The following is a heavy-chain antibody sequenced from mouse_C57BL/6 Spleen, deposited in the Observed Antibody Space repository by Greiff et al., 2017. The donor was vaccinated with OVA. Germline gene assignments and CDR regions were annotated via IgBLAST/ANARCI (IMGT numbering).Heavy chain of an antibody. CDR3: ARHRYYDYAMDY. V-gene: IGHV2-6-1*01. Sequence: VKLQESGPGLVAPSQSLSITCTVSGFSLTSYGVHWVRQPPGKGLEWLVVIWSDGSTTYNSALKSRLSISKDNSKSQVFLKMNSLQTDDTAMYYCARHRYYDYAMDYWGQGTSVTVSS. CDR2: IWSDGST. J-gene: IGHJ4*01. D-gene: IGHD1-1*01. CDR1: GFSLTSYG.